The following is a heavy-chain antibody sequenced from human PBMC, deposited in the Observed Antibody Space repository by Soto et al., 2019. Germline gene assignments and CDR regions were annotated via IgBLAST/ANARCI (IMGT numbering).Heavy chain of an antibody. CDR1: GASISSIYW. D-gene: IGHD3-3*01. CDR2: VSQTATT. CDR3: ARTYWSGWGSRLFDS. V-gene: IGHV4-4*02. J-gene: IGHJ4*02. Sequence: PSETPALTLAVSGASISSIYWSIWVRQPPGKGLQWIGEVSQTATTNYNPSLKSRVTISVDKSQNHFSLNVTSVTAAETAVYYCARTYWSGWGSRLFDSWGQGVLV.